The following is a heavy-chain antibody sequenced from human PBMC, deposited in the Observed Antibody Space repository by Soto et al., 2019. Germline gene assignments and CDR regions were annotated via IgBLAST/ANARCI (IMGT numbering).Heavy chain of an antibody. CDR1: GFTFSSYA. CDR3: AITANYYDSSGYYGSFDY. V-gene: IGHV3-30-3*01. CDR2: ISYDGSNK. Sequence: PGGSLRLSCAASGFTFSSYAMHWVRQAPGKGLEWVAVISYDGSNKYYAESVKGRFTISRDNSKNTLYLQMNSLRAEDTAVYYCAITANYYDSSGYYGSFDYWGQGTLVTVSS. J-gene: IGHJ4*02. D-gene: IGHD3-22*01.